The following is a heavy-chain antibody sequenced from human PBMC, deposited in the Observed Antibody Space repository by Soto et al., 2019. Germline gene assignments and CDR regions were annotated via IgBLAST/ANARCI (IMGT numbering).Heavy chain of an antibody. Sequence: SQTLSLTCAISGDSVSSNSAAWNWIRQSPSRGLEWLGRTYHRSKWYNDYTVSVKSRITINPDTSKNQFSLQLNSVTPEDTAVYYCARDHYSSSWYRGVWFDPWGQGTLVTAPQ. CDR3: ARDHYSSSWYRGVWFDP. D-gene: IGHD6-13*01. CDR2: TYHRSKWYN. CDR1: GDSVSSNSAA. V-gene: IGHV6-1*01. J-gene: IGHJ5*02.